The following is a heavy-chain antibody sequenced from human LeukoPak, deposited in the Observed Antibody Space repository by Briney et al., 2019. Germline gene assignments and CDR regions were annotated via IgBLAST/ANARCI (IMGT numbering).Heavy chain of an antibody. J-gene: IGHJ4*02. CDR1: GFTFSNFW. CDR2: IFPSGGEI. Sequence: PGGSLTLSCAGSGFTFSNFWMNWVRQAPGKGLEWVSSIFPSGGEIHYADSVRGRFTISRDNSKNTLYLQMNSLRAEDTAVYYCAKDLYYYGSGSYYNPPIYFDYWGQGTLVTVSS. D-gene: IGHD3-10*01. V-gene: IGHV3-23*01. CDR3: AKDLYYYGSGSYYNPPIYFDY.